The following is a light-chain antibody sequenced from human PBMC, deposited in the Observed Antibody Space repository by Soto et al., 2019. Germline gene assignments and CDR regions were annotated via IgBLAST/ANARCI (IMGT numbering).Light chain of an antibody. V-gene: IGKV3-20*01. CDR2: GAS. Sequence: EIVLTQSPGTLSLSPGERATLSCRASQSVSSSYLAWYQQKPGQAPRLLIYGASSRATGIPDRFSGSGSGTVFTLSMSRLEPEDFAVYYCQQYGSSPPTFGHGTKVEVK. CDR1: QSVSSSY. CDR3: QQYGSSPPT. J-gene: IGKJ1*01.